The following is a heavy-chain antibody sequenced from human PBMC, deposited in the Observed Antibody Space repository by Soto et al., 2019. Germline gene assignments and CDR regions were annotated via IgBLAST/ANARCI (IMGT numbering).Heavy chain of an antibody. CDR2: IYYSGST. CDR1: GGSISSYY. V-gene: IGHV4-59*01. D-gene: IGHD6-13*01. Sequence: SETLSLTCTVSGGSISSYYWSWIRQPPGKGLEWIGYIYYSGSTNYSPSRKIRGTISVDTSKNHFSPMLSSVTAADTAVYYCARGGLGSLGWFDPWGQGTLVTVSS. J-gene: IGHJ5*02. CDR3: ARGGLGSLGWFDP.